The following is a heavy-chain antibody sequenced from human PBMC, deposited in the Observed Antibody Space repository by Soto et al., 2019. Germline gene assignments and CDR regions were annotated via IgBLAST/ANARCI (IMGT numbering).Heavy chain of an antibody. CDR1: GYTFTSYG. CDR2: ISAYNGNT. D-gene: IGHD3-9*01. CDR3: AGEHYDILTGYPRCGMDV. V-gene: IGHV1-18*04. Sequence: QVQLVQSGAEVKKPGASVKVSCKASGYTFTSYGISWVRQAPGQGLEWMGWISAYNGNTNYAQKLQGRVTMTTDTSTSTAYMELRSLRSDDTAVYYCAGEHYDILTGYPRCGMDVWGQGTTVTVSS. J-gene: IGHJ6*02.